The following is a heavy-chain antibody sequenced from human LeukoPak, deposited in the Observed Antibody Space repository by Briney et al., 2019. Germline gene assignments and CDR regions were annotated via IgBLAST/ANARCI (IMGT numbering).Heavy chain of an antibody. CDR1: GFTFSNAW. J-gene: IGHJ3*02. V-gene: IGHV3-15*01. Sequence: NPGGSLRLSCAASGFTFSNAWMSWVRQAPGKGLEWVGRIKSKTDGGTTDYAAPVKGRFTISRDDSKNTLYLQMNSLKTEDTAVYYCATDPTTVTTTRDAFDIWGQGTMVTVSS. D-gene: IGHD4-17*01. CDR3: ATDPTTVTTTRDAFDI. CDR2: IKSKTDGGTT.